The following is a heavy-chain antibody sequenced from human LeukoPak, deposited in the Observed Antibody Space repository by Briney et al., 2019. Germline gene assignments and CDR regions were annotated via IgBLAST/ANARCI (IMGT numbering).Heavy chain of an antibody. CDR2: ISAYNGNT. CDR1: GYTFTSYG. V-gene: IGHV1-18*04. D-gene: IGHD3-9*01. CDR3: ARVLPYDILTSIWFDP. J-gene: IGHJ5*02. Sequence: ASVKVSCKASGYTFTSYGISWVRQAPGQGLEWMGWISAYNGNTNYAQKLQGRVTMTTDTSTSTAYMELRSLRSDDTAVYYCARVLPYDILTSIWFDPWGQGTLVTVSS.